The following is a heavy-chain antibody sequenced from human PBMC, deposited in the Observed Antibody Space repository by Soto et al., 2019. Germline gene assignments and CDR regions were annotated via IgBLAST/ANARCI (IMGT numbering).Heavy chain of an antibody. V-gene: IGHV4-34*01. D-gene: IGHD6-13*01. Sequence: SETLSLTCAVYGGSFSGHYWSWIRQPPGKGLEWIGEINHSGGTSYNPSLKSRVTISVDTSKNQFSLKLSSVTAADTAVYYCARLAPIAAADGMDVWGQGTTVTVSS. CDR3: ARLAPIAAADGMDV. J-gene: IGHJ6*02. CDR2: INHSGGT. CDR1: GGSFSGHY.